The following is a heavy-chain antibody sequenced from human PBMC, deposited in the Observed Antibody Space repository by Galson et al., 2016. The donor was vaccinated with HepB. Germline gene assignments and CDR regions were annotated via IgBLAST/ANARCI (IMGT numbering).Heavy chain of an antibody. V-gene: IGHV3-23*01. CDR2: ISDNGLST. CDR3: AKGLTTVTTEVDY. J-gene: IGHJ4*02. CDR1: GFTFSIFA. D-gene: IGHD4-17*01. Sequence: SLRLSCAASGFTFSIFAMNWVRQAPGKGPEWVSGISDNGLSTYYVDSVKGRFTISRDNFKNMLYLQMNSLRAEDTAVYYCAKGLTTVTTEVDYWGQGTLVTISS.